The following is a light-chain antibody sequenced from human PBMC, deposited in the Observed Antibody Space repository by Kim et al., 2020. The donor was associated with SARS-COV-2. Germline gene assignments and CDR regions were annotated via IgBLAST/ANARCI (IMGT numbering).Light chain of an antibody. CDR3: QQSYSSPPT. V-gene: IGKV1-39*01. CDR2: AAS. CDR1: QGISSY. Sequence: ASVGDRGTISCRASQGISSYLNWYQHKPGKAPKLLIYAASILQSGVPSRFSGSGSGTHFTLTISALQPEDFATYYCQQSYSSPPTFGQGTKVDIK. J-gene: IGKJ1*01.